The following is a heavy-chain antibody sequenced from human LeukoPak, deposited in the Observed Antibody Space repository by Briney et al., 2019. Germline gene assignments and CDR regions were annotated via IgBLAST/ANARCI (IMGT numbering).Heavy chain of an antibody. CDR2: INPNGGGS. Sequence: GASVKVSCKASGNSFTTYYIHWVRQAPGQGLEWMGIINPNGGGSTYAQKLQGRVRMTRDMSTTTFYTEMTTLISEDTAVYYCATSSEFGDNAELEVWGQGTLVTVSS. D-gene: IGHD4-17*01. CDR3: ATSSEFGDNAELEV. CDR1: GNSFTTYY. V-gene: IGHV1-46*04. J-gene: IGHJ1*01.